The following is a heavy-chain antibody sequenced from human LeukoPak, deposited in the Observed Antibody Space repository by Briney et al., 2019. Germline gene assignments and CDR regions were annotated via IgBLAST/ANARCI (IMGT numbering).Heavy chain of an antibody. CDR2: ISAYNGNT. Sequence: ASVKVSCKASGYTFTSYGISWVRQAPGQGLEWMGWISAYNGNTNYAQKLQGRVTMTTDTSTSTAYMELRNLRSDDTAVYYCARGGDYYDSSGYYEPLDYWGQGTLVTVSS. D-gene: IGHD3-22*01. V-gene: IGHV1-18*01. CDR3: ARGGDYYDSSGYYEPLDY. J-gene: IGHJ4*02. CDR1: GYTFTSYG.